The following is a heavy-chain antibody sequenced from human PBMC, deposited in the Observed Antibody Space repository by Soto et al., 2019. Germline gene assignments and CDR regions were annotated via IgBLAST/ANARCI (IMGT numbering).Heavy chain of an antibody. J-gene: IGHJ4*02. CDR3: AKGSSSIAARPENFDS. D-gene: IGHD6-6*01. Sequence: VQLLESGGGLVQRGGSLRLSCATSEFTFIRFSMSWVRQAPGKGLEWVSGISGSGGSPYYADSVRGRFTISRDNSKSTLYLQMNGLRAEDTAVYYCAKGSSSIAARPENFDSWGQGTLVTVSS. V-gene: IGHV3-23*01. CDR1: EFTFIRFS. CDR2: ISGSGGSP.